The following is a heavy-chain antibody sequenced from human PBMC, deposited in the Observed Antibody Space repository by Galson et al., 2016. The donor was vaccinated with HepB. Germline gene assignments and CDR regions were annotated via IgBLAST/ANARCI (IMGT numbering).Heavy chain of an antibody. Sequence: SLRLSCASSGFTFSDYSMSWIRPAPGKGLEWVSYISSSSSYTNYAESVKGRFTISRDNAKNSLYLQMNSLRAEDTAVYYCARAQTTVVTYIDNWGQGTLVTVSS. CDR1: GFTFSDYS. V-gene: IGHV3-11*06. D-gene: IGHD4-23*01. CDR2: ISSSSSYT. J-gene: IGHJ4*02. CDR3: ARAQTTVVTYIDN.